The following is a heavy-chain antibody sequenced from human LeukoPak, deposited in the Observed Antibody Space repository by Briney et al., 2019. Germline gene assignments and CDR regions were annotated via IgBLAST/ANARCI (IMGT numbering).Heavy chain of an antibody. V-gene: IGHV3-74*01. Sequence: GGSLRLSCAASGFTFSSYWMHWVRQAPGKGLVWVSRIKTDGSSTSYADSVKGRFTISRDNAKNTLYLQMNSLRAEDTAVYYCAIGSLLQYYMDVWGKGTTVTVSS. CDR3: AIGSLLQYYMDV. CDR1: GFTFSSYW. J-gene: IGHJ6*03. CDR2: IKTDGSST.